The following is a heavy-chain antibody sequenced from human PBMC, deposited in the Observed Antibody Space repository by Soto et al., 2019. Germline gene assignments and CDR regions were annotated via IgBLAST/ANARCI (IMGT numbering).Heavy chain of an antibody. D-gene: IGHD4-17*01. J-gene: IGHJ3*02. CDR1: GGTFSSYT. V-gene: IGHV1-69*02. Sequence: SVKVSCKASGGTFSSYTISWVRQAPGQGLEWMGRIIPILGIANYAQKFQGRVTITADKSTSTAYMELSSLRSEDTAVYYCARALNTVNADNNAFDIWGQGTMVTVSS. CDR3: ARALNTVNADNNAFDI. CDR2: IIPILGIA.